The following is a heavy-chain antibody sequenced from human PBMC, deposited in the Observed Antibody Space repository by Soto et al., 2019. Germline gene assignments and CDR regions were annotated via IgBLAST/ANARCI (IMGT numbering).Heavy chain of an antibody. V-gene: IGHV1-69*13. CDR2: IIPIFGTA. D-gene: IGHD5-18*01. J-gene: IGHJ4*02. CDR3: ARDGHTAPEYYFDY. CDR1: GGTFSSYA. Sequence: GASVKVSCKASGGTFSSYAISWLRQSPGQGLEWMGGIIPIFGTANYAQKFQGRVTITADESTSTAYMELSSLRSEDTAVYYCARDGHTAPEYYFDYWGQGTLVTVSS.